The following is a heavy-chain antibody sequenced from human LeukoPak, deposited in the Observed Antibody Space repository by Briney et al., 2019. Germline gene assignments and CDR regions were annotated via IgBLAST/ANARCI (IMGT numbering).Heavy chain of an antibody. CDR3: AKRGGSTATTIDY. D-gene: IGHD4-17*01. V-gene: IGHV3-23*01. CDR2: ISGSGGTT. J-gene: IGHJ4*02. Sequence: GGSLRLSCAASGFTFSIYAMSWVRQAPGKGLEWVSVISGSGGTTYYADSVKGRFTISRDNSKNTMYLQMNSLRAEDTAVYYCAKRGGSTATTIDYWGQGTLVTVSP. CDR1: GFTFSIYA.